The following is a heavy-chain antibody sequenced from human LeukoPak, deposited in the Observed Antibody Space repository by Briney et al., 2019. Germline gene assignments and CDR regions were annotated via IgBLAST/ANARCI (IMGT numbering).Heavy chain of an antibody. J-gene: IGHJ6*02. D-gene: IGHD6-19*01. V-gene: IGHV3-66*01. CDR1: GFTVSSNY. CDR3: ARDLYSSGIYYYYGMDV. Sequence: GGSLRLSCAASGFTVSSNYMSWVRQAPGKGLEWVSVIYSGGSTYYADSVKGRFTISRDNSKNTLHLQMNSLRAEDTAVYYCARDLYSSGIYYYYGMDVWGQGTTVTVSS. CDR2: IYSGGST.